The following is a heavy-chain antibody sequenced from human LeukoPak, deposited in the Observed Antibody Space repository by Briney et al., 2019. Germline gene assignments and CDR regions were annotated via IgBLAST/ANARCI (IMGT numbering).Heavy chain of an antibody. CDR3: ARRFGSGLIHAFDI. J-gene: IGHJ3*02. V-gene: IGHV4-59*08. CDR1: GDSISSYY. Sequence: SETLSLTCTVSGDSISSYYWSWIRQPPGKGLEWLGYIYYSGSTNYNPSLKSRVTISVDTSQNQFSLKLSSVTAADTAVYYCARRFGSGLIHAFDIWGQGTMVTVSS. CDR2: IYYSGST. D-gene: IGHD3-10*01.